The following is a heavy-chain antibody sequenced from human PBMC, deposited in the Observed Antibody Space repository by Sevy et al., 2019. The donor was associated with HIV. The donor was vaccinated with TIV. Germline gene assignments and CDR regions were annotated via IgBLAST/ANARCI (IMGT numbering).Heavy chain of an antibody. CDR2: ISNDGSDK. J-gene: IGHJ6*02. D-gene: IGHD6-13*01. CDR1: GFTFSRYG. CDR3: ANSRGRYEGSSWLYYYYIMDV. Sequence: GGSLRLSCAAAGFTFSRYGMHWARQAPGKGLEWVAVISNDGSDKEYAESGKGRFTVSRDNSKDTVYLQMNSLRPDETAVYYCANSRGRYEGSSWLYYYYIMDVWGQGTTVTVSS. V-gene: IGHV3-30*18.